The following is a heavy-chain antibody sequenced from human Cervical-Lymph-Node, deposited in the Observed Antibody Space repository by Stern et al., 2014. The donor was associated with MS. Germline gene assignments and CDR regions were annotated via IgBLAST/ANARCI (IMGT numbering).Heavy chain of an antibody. D-gene: IGHD2-15*01. Sequence: QVQLVQSGAEVKKPGSSVKVSCKAFGGTFSSYTMSWVRQAPGQGLEWMGRSTPIFGTANYAQKFQDRVTITEDKFTSTAYMALNSLRSEDTAVYYCAREALLGGNYYALDVWGQGTTVTVSS. CDR3: AREALLGGNYYALDV. CDR2: STPIFGTA. J-gene: IGHJ6*02. CDR1: GGTFSSYT. V-gene: IGHV1-69*06.